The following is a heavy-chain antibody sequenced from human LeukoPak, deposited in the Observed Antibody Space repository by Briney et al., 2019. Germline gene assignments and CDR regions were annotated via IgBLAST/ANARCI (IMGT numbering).Heavy chain of an antibody. CDR3: AREGYCGGDCYDAFDI. V-gene: IGHV3-30-3*01. CDR1: GFTFSSYA. D-gene: IGHD2-21*02. J-gene: IGHJ3*02. CDR2: ISYDGSNK. Sequence: VGSLRLSCAASGFTFSSYAMHWVRQAPGKGLEWVAVISYDGSNKYYADSVKGRFTISRDNSKNTLYQQMNSLRVEDTAVYYCAREGYCGGDCYDAFDIWGQGTMVTVSS.